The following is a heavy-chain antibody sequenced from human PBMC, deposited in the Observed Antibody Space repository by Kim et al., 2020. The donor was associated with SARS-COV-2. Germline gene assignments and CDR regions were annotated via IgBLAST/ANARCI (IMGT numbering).Heavy chain of an antibody. Sequence: KGRFTISRDNAKNTLYLQMNSLRAEDTAVYYCAREMSGWPLYYYYYGMDVWGQGTTVTVSS. J-gene: IGHJ6*02. D-gene: IGHD6-19*01. CDR3: AREMSGWPLYYYYYGMDV. V-gene: IGHV3-30*01.